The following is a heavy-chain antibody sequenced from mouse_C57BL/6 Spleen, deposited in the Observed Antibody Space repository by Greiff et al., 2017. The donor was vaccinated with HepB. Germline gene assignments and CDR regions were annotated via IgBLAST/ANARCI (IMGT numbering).Heavy chain of an antibody. CDR2: IYPGDGDT. D-gene: IGHD1-1*01. J-gene: IGHJ1*03. CDR3: ARADYYGSSYWYFDV. V-gene: IGHV1-82*01. Sequence: VQLQQSGPELVKPGASVKISCKASGYAFSSSWMNWVKQRPGKGLEWIGRIYPGDGDTNYNGKFKGKATLTADNSSSTAYMQLSSLISEDSAVYFCARADYYGSSYWYFDVWGTGTTVTVSS. CDR1: GYAFSSSW.